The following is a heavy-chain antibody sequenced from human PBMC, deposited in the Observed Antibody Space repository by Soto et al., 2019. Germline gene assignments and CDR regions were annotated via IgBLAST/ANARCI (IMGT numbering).Heavy chain of an antibody. V-gene: IGHV3-30-3*01. CDR3: ARGAGITVASTSFDY. CDR1: GFTFSSYS. Sequence: QVQLVESGGGVVQPGRSLRLSCAASGFTFSSYSIHWVRQAPGKGLEWVAVISFDGSYEYYADSGKGRFTISRDNSKNTLYLQMNSLRAEDTAVYYCARGAGITVASTSFDYWGQGTLVTVSS. J-gene: IGHJ4*02. D-gene: IGHD6-19*01. CDR2: ISFDGSYE.